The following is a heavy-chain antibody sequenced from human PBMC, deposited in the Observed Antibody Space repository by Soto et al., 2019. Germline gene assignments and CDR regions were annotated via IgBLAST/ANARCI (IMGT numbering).Heavy chain of an antibody. J-gene: IGHJ6*03. Sequence: QVQLVESGGGLVKPGGSLRLSCAASGFTFSDYYMSWIRRAPGKGLEWVSYISNSGSIVNYADSVKGRFTISRDNAKNSLYLQMNSLRAEDTAVYYCAREFYDVLTAYYRDYYMDVWGQGTKVTVSS. CDR2: ISNSGSIV. CDR1: GFTFSDYY. D-gene: IGHD3-9*01. V-gene: IGHV3-11*01. CDR3: AREFYDVLTAYYRDYYMDV.